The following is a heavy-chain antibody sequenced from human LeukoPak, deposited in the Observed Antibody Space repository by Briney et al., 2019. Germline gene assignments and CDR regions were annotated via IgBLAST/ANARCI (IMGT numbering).Heavy chain of an antibody. V-gene: IGHV4-38-2*02. Sequence: PSETLSLTCTVSGYSISSGYYWGWIRQPPGKGLEWIGSIYHSGSTYYNPSLKSRVTISVDRSKNQFSLKLSSVTAADTAVYYCARTEWELLGSFDYWGQGTLVTVSS. J-gene: IGHJ4*02. CDR1: GYSISSGYY. CDR3: ARTEWELLGSFDY. D-gene: IGHD1-26*01. CDR2: IYHSGST.